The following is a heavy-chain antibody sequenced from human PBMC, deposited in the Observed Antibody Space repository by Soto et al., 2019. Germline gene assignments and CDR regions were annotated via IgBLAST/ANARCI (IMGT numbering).Heavy chain of an antibody. D-gene: IGHD3-16*01. J-gene: IGHJ6*02. V-gene: IGHV3-30*18. CDR1: GFTFSSYG. CDR2: ISYDGSNK. Sequence: QVQLVESGGGVVQPGRSLRLSCAASGFTFSSYGMHWVRQAPGKGLEWVAVISYDGSNKYYADSVKGRFTISRDNSKNTLYLQMNSLRAEDTAVYYCAKDLPAPFARRPPFEGGMDVWGQGTTVTVSS. CDR3: AKDLPAPFARRPPFEGGMDV.